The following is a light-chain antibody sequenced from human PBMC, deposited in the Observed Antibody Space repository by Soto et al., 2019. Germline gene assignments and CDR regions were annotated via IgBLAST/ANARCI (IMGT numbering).Light chain of an antibody. J-gene: IGKJ1*01. CDR1: QSIITY. CDR3: QQSYSKSVT. V-gene: IGKV1-39*01. Sequence: DIVMTQSPSYLSASVGDRVTITCRASQSIITYLNWYQQKPGKAPKLLIYGTSNLQSGVPSRFRVSASGTDFTLTISSLQPEDFATYYCQQSYSKSVTFGQGTKVDIK. CDR2: GTS.